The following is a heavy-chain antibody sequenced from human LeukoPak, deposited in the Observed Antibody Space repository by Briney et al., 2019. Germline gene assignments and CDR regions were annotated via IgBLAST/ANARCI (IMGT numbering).Heavy chain of an antibody. CDR2: INTNGSST. CDR3: ARTNWYSSSWYYLDY. J-gene: IGHJ4*01. D-gene: IGHD6-13*01. Sequence: GGSLRLSCATSGFTFSGYWMHWVRQAPGKGLVWVSRINTNGSSTNYADSVKGRFTISRDNAKNTLYLQMNSLRAEDTAVYYCARTNWYSSSWYYLDYWGQGTLVTVSS. V-gene: IGHV3-74*01. CDR1: GFTFSGYW.